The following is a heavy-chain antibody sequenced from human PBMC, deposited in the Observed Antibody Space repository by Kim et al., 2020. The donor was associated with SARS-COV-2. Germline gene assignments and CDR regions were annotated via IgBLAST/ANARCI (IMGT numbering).Heavy chain of an antibody. V-gene: IGHV4-38-2*02. Sequence: SETLSLICSVSGYSISNSFYWAWIRQPPGKGPEWIGSIYSGLFGDIYYNPSFQGRVTISADPSKSQFSLNLNSVTAADTAVYYCAKGGRYSSGWLSYFDPCGQGSLVTV. D-gene: IGHD6-19*01. CDR2: IYSGLFGDI. CDR3: AKGGRYSSGWLSYFDP. J-gene: IGHJ5*02. CDR1: GYSISNSFY.